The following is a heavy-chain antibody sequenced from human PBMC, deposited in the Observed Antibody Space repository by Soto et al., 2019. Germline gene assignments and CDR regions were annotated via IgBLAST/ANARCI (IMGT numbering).Heavy chain of an antibody. CDR3: ARVIEYCSGGSCYSDDY. D-gene: IGHD2-15*01. Sequence: QVQLVQSGAEVKKPGASVKVSCKASGYTFTSYDINWVRQATGQGLEWMGWMNPNSGNTGYAQKLQGRVTMTRNTSISTAYMELSSLRSEDTAVYYCARVIEYCSGGSCYSDDYLGQGTLVTVSS. CDR2: MNPNSGNT. J-gene: IGHJ4*02. CDR1: GYTFTSYD. V-gene: IGHV1-8*01.